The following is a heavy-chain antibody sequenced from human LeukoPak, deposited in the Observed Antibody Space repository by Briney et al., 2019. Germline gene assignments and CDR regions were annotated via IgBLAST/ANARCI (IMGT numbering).Heavy chain of an antibody. CDR1: GFTFSNYA. CDR3: AKDLNRGLPDY. CDR2: VSYDGSK. Sequence: PGGSLRLSCAASGFTFSNYAMHWVRQAPGKGLEWVAVVSYDGSKYYADSVKGRFTISRDNSKNTLYLQMSSLRAEDTAVYYCAKDLNRGLPDYWGQGTLVTVSS. V-gene: IGHV3-30*04. D-gene: IGHD2-21*01. J-gene: IGHJ4*02.